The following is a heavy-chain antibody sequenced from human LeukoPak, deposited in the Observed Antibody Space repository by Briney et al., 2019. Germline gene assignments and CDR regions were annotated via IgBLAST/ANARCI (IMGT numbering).Heavy chain of an antibody. CDR2: MNPNSGNT. D-gene: IGHD6-6*01. CDR3: ARDVSGKQHVLSYYYYYYMDV. V-gene: IGHV1-8*03. Sequence: ASVKVSCKASGYTFASYDINWVRQATGQGRDWMGWMNPNSGNTSYAQKFRGRGTITRNSSISTAYMELSRLRSEDTAVYYCARDVSGKQHVLSYYYYYYMDVWGKGNTVTVSS. J-gene: IGHJ6*03. CDR1: GYTFASYD.